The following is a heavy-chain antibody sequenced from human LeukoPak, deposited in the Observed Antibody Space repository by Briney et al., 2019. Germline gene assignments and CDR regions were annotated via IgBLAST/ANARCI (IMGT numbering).Heavy chain of an antibody. CDR1: GFTFSSYA. CDR2: ISGSGGST. Sequence: PGASLRLSCAASGFTFSSYAMSWVRQAPGKGLEWVSAISGSGGSTYYADSVKGRFTISRDNSKNTLYLQMNSLRAEGTAVYYCAKGPSTAMVFYWFDPWGQGTLVTVSS. CDR3: AKGPSTAMVFYWFDP. J-gene: IGHJ5*02. D-gene: IGHD5-18*01. V-gene: IGHV3-23*01.